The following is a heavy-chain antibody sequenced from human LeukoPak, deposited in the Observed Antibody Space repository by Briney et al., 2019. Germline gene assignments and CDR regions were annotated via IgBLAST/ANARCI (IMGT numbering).Heavy chain of an antibody. Sequence: GGSLRPSCAASGFTFSGYEMNWVRQAPRTGLEWVSYITSSGKTVYYADSVKGRFTISRDNAKTSLYLQMNSLRAEDTAVYYCARESPHCSGVSCFFDYWGQGALVTVSS. V-gene: IGHV3-48*03. J-gene: IGHJ4*02. CDR1: GFTFSGYE. CDR3: ARESPHCSGVSCFFDY. D-gene: IGHD2-15*01. CDR2: ITSSGKTV.